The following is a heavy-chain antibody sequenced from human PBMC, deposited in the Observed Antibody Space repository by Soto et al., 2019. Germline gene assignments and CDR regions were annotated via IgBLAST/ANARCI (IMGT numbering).Heavy chain of an antibody. D-gene: IGHD1-26*01. J-gene: IGHJ6*02. CDR3: ARRVVGAPLSYGMDV. V-gene: IGHV5-51*01. CDR2: IYPGDSDT. CDR1: GYSFTSYW. Sequence: PGESLKISCKGSGYSFTSYWNGWVRQMPGKGLEWMGIIYPGDSDTRYSPSFQGQVTISADKSISTAYLQWSSLKASDTAMYYWARRVVGAPLSYGMDVWGQGTTVTVSS.